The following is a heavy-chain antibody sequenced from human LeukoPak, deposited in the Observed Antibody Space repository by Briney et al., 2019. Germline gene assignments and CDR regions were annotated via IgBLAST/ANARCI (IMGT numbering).Heavy chain of an antibody. V-gene: IGHV4-34*01. CDR1: GGSFSGYY. CDR2: INHSGST. D-gene: IGHD6-13*01. CDR3: ASPSGIAAVWFDP. J-gene: IGHJ5*02. Sequence: PSETLSLTCAVYGGSFSGYYWSWIRQPPGKGLEWIGEINHSGSTNYNPSLKSRVTISVDTPKNQFSLKLSSVTAADTAVYYCASPSGIAAVWFDPWGQGTLVTVSS.